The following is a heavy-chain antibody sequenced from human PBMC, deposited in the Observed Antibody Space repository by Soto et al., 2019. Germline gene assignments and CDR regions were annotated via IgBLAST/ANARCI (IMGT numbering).Heavy chain of an antibody. V-gene: IGHV4-59*01. Sequence: SETLSLTCTVSGGSIRRYYWSWIRQPPGKGLEWIGYIYYSGSTNYNPSLKSRVTISVDTSKNQFSLKLSSVTAADTAVYYCARGPYCSGGSCRNGMDVWGQGTTVTVSS. J-gene: IGHJ6*02. CDR1: GGSIRRYY. CDR3: ARGPYCSGGSCRNGMDV. CDR2: IYYSGST. D-gene: IGHD2-15*01.